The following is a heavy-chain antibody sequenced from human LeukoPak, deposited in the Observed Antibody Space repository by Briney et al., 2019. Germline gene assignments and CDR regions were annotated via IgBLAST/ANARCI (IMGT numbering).Heavy chain of an antibody. Sequence: GGSLRLSCVASGFTFSTHAMSWVRLAPGKGLEWVSAISGSGGSTYYADSVKGRFTISRDNSKNTLYLQMNSLRAEDTAVYYCASPDLGYCSSTSCYVGSYFDYWGQGTLVTVSS. CDR3: ASPDLGYCSSTSCYVGSYFDY. J-gene: IGHJ4*02. CDR2: ISGSGGST. D-gene: IGHD2-2*01. CDR1: GFTFSTHA. V-gene: IGHV3-23*01.